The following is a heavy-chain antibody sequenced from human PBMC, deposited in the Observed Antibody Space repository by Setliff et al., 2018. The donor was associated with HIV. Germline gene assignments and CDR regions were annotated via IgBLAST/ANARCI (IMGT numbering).Heavy chain of an antibody. CDR2: VWYDGSNK. J-gene: IGHJ3*01. CDR3: ARRRPPGGLDV. D-gene: IGHD2-8*02. V-gene: IGHV3-30*04. CDR1: RFTFSSYT. Sequence: PGGSLRLSCAASRFTFSSYTMHWVRQAPGKGLEWVAVVWYDGSNKYYADSVKGRFTISRDTSKNTLYLQMNSLRTADTAVYYCARRRPPGGLDVWGQGTVVTVSS.